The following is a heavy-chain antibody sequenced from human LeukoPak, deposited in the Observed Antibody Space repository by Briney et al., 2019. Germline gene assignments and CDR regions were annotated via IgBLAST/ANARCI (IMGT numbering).Heavy chain of an antibody. CDR1: GFTFSSDA. Sequence: GGSLRLSCAASGFTFSSDAMSWVRQAPGKGLEWVSAISGSGISTFYADSVKGRFTISRDNSKNTLYLQMNSLRAEDTAVYYCARLWSTTIDYWGQGTLVTVSS. CDR3: ARLWSTTIDY. D-gene: IGHD2-21*01. V-gene: IGHV3-23*01. CDR2: ISGSGIST. J-gene: IGHJ4*02.